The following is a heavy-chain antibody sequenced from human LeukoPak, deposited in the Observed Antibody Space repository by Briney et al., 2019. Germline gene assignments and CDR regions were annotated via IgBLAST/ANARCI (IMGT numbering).Heavy chain of an antibody. V-gene: IGHV4-59*11. CDR3: ARSSRVYGAAFDI. CDR1: GGSNSSHY. CDR2: IYYSGST. Sequence: PSETLSLTCTVSGGSNSSHYWSWIRQPPGKGLEWIGYIYYSGSTNYNPSLKSRVTISVDTSKNQFSLKLSSVTAADTAVYYCARSSRVYGAAFDIWGQGTMVTVSS. D-gene: IGHD5/OR15-5a*01. J-gene: IGHJ3*02.